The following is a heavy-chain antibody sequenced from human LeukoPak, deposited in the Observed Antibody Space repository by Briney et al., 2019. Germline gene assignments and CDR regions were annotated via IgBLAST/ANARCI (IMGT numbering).Heavy chain of an antibody. V-gene: IGHV4-38-2*02. CDR3: ARSLDSSGYYIFDL. CDR2: FYHSGST. CDR1: GYYISSGYY. D-gene: IGHD3-22*01. J-gene: IGHJ2*01. Sequence: TSETLSLTCTVSGYYISSGYYWGWIRQPPGKGLEWIGSFYHSGSTYYNPSLKSRVTISVDTSKNQFSLKLSSITAADTAVYYCARSLDSSGYYIFDLWGRGTLATVSS.